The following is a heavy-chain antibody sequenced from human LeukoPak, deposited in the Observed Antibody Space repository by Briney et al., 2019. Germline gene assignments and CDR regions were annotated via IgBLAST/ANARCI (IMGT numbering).Heavy chain of an antibody. D-gene: IGHD3-10*01. V-gene: IGHV4-59*01. J-gene: IGHJ5*02. CDR1: GVSISSYY. CDR2: IYYSGST. Sequence: SETLSLTCTVSGVSISSYYWSRIRQPPGKGLEWIGYIYYSGSTNYNPSLKSRVTISVDTSKNQFSLKLSSVTAADTAVYYCARVDGSGSYSRFDPWGQGTLVTVSS. CDR3: ARVDGSGSYSRFDP.